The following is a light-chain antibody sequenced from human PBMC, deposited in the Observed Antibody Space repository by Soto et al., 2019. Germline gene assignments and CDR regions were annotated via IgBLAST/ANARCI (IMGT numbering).Light chain of an antibody. CDR3: QPDNNWPPT. Sequence: EIVMTQSPATLSVSPGERATLSCRASQSVSSNLAWYQQRPGKAPRLLIYGAATRAIGIPASLSRSGSGTEFTLTISSQQAEDFEVYYCQPDNNWPPTSGRWNKVEIK. V-gene: IGKV3-15*01. J-gene: IGKJ1*01. CDR1: QSVSSN. CDR2: GAA.